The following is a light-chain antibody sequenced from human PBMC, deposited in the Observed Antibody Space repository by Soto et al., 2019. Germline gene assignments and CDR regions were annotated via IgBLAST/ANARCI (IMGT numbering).Light chain of an antibody. Sequence: QSVLTQSPSVSGAPRQSVNISCSGNNSNIGSNAVHWYQQLPGKAPKLLMYYNDMLPSGVSDRFSGSKSGTSASLAISGLQSEDEGDYYCATWDDRLTAWVFSGGTKLTVL. CDR3: ATWDDRLTAWV. CDR2: YND. CDR1: NSNIGSNA. J-gene: IGLJ3*02. V-gene: IGLV1-36*01.